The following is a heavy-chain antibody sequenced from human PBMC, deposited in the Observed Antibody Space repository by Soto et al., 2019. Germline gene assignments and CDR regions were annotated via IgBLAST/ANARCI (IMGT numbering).Heavy chain of an antibody. CDR1: GASVSSNSAA. J-gene: IGHJ6*02. CDR2: TYYRSKWYN. Sequence: SQTLSLTCAISGASVSSNSAAWNWIRQSPSRGLEWLGRTYYRSKWYNDYAVSVKSRITINPDTSKNQFSLQLNSVTPEDTAVYYCARVWWELPYYYYGMDVWGQGTTVTVSS. V-gene: IGHV6-1*01. CDR3: ARVWWELPYYYYGMDV. D-gene: IGHD1-26*01.